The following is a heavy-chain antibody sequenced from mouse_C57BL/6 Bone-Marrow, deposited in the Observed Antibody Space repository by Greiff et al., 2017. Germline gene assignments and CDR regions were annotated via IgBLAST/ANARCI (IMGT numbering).Heavy chain of an antibody. CDR2: ISDGGSYT. V-gene: IGHV5-4*03. CDR3: ASDPDGDYDAMDY. J-gene: IGHJ4*01. Sequence: DVMLVESGGGLVKPGGSLKLSCAASGFTFSSYAMSWVRQTPEKRLEWVATISDGGSYTYYPDNVKGRFTISRDNAKNNLYLQMSHLKSEDTAMYYCASDPDGDYDAMDYWGQGTSVTVSS. CDR1: GFTFSSYA. D-gene: IGHD2-13*01.